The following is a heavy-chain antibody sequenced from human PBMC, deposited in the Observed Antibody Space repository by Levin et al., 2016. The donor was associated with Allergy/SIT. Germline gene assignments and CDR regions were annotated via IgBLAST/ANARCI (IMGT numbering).Heavy chain of an antibody. V-gene: IGHV1-3*01. J-gene: IGHJ6*02. CDR1: GYTFTSYA. CDR3: ARDLREQLVFTYFYYYGMDV. CDR2: INAGNGNT. Sequence: ASVKVSCKASGYTFTSYAIHWVRQAPGQRLEWMGWINAGNGNTKYSQKFQGRVTITRDTSASTAYMELSSLRSEDTAVYYCARDLREQLVFTYFYYYGMDVWGQGTTVTVSS. D-gene: IGHD6-6*01.